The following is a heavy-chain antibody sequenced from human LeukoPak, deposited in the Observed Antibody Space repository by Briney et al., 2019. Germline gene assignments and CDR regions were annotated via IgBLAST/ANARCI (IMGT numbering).Heavy chain of an antibody. V-gene: IGHV1-2*02. CDR1: GYTFTGYY. J-gene: IGHJ3*02. Sequence: ASVKVSCKASGYTFTGYYMHWVRQAPGQGLGWMGWINPNSGGTNYAQKFQGRVSMTRDTSISTAYMVLRRLRSDATAVYYCARARKDYGGNSNAFDIWGQGTMVTVSS. CDR2: INPNSGGT. CDR3: ARARKDYGGNSNAFDI. D-gene: IGHD4-23*01.